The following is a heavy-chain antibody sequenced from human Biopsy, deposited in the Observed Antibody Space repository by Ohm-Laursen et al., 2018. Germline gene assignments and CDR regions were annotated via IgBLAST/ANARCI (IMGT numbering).Heavy chain of an antibody. Sequence: SDTLSLTCTVSGDSISSYYWSWIPQPPGKGLPWIGYVYYTGSTDYNPSLQSRVTISVGTSKNHFSLRLRSVTPADTAIYYCARDRGYYSDRTVPGYFDLWGRGTLVTVSS. D-gene: IGHD3-22*01. V-gene: IGHV4-59*01. CDR2: VYYTGST. CDR1: GDSISSYY. CDR3: ARDRGYYSDRTVPGYFDL. J-gene: IGHJ2*01.